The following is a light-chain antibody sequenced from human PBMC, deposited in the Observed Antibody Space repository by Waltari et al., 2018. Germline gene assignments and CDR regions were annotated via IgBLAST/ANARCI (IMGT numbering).Light chain of an antibody. CDR2: STT. Sequence: SVLTQPPSASGTPGRRVTISCSGTIYNIGINSVTWYQQFPGSAPKLLLFSTTQRPSGVPDRFSASKSGTSASLAINWLQAADEADYYCGAWDDGVKEWVFGGGTKLTVL. CDR3: GAWDDGVKEWV. CDR1: IYNIGINS. V-gene: IGLV1-44*01. J-gene: IGLJ3*02.